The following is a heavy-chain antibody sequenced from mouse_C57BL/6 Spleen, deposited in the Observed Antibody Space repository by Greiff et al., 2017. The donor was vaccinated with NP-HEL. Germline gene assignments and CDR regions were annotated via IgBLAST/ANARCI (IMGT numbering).Heavy chain of an antibody. V-gene: IGHV1-64*01. CDR1: GYTFTSYW. D-gene: IGHD2-3*01. CDR2: IHPNSGST. CDR3: ARGRDDDYPDV. J-gene: IGHJ1*03. Sequence: VQLQQPGAELVKPGASVKLSCKASGYTFTSYWMHWVKQRPGQGLEWIGMIHPNSGSTNYNEKFKSKATLTVDKSSSTAYMQLSSLSSEDSAVYYRARGRDDDYPDVWGTGTTLTVSS.